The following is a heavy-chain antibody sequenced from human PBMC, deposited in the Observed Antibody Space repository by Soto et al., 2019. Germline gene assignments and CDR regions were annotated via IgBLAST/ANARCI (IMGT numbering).Heavy chain of an antibody. V-gene: IGHV3-66*01. J-gene: IGHJ4*02. D-gene: IGHD4-17*01. CDR3: ARDRRADDYGDDAFDN. CDR2: MYSAGNT. Sequence: EVQLVESGGGLVQRGGSLRLSGEASGLMVDNNYMSWVRQAPGKGLGWISVMYSAGNTYYADSVRGRFTISRDSSTNTLFLEMHSLRVEDTAVYYCARDRRADDYGDDAFDNWGQGTLVTVSS. CDR1: GLMVDNNY.